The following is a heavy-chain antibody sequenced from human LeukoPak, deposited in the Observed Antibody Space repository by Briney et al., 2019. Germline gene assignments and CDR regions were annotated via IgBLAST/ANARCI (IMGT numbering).Heavy chain of an antibody. CDR3: ARGGAIAVADY. Sequence: PSETLSLTCTLSGGSISSSSYYWGWIRQPPGKGLDGIGTISHSGTTYYNPSLKSRLSVSVDTSKNQFSLELSSVTAADAVGYYCARGGAIAVADYWGQGTLVTVSS. D-gene: IGHD6-19*01. CDR1: GGSISSSSYY. J-gene: IGHJ4*02. V-gene: IGHV4-39*07. CDR2: ISHSGTT.